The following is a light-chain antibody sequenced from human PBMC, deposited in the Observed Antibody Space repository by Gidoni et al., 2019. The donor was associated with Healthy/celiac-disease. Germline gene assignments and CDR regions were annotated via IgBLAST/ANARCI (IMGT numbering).Light chain of an antibody. Sequence: DIHLTQSPSSLSASIGDRVTITCRASDSMASYINWYQQLPGKAPSLLIYTASNLERGVQSRFSGSGSGAEFTLTITDLQAEDFATYYCQQTYSMPWTFGQGTYV. CDR1: DSMASY. J-gene: IGKJ1*01. CDR2: TAS. CDR3: QQTYSMPWT. V-gene: IGKV1-39*01.